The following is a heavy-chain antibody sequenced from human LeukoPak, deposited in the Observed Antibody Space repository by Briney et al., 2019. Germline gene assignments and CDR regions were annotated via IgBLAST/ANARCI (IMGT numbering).Heavy chain of an antibody. CDR1: GFTVSSNY. D-gene: IGHD2-21*01. Sequence: GGSLRLSCVASGFTVSSNYMSWVRQAPGKGLEWVSVINSGGNTYYADSVKGRFTISRDNSKNTLYLQMNSLRAEDTAVYYCARQFWPLVTWGQGTLVTVSS. CDR2: INSGGNT. V-gene: IGHV3-53*01. CDR3: ARQFWPLVT. J-gene: IGHJ5*02.